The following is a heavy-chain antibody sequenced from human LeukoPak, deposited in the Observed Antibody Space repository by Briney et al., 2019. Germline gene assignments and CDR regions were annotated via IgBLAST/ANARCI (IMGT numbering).Heavy chain of an antibody. Sequence: GGSLRLSCAASRITFSNFALSWVRQAPGRGLEWVSSIGSSDANTFYADPVKGRFTISRYVSKNTLYLQMNSLRAEDTAIYYCAKGGIEKFGMVPDWFDPWGQGTLVTVSS. CDR1: RITFSNFA. J-gene: IGHJ5*02. CDR2: IGSSDANT. V-gene: IGHV3-23*01. D-gene: IGHD3-3*01. CDR3: AKGGIEKFGMVPDWFDP.